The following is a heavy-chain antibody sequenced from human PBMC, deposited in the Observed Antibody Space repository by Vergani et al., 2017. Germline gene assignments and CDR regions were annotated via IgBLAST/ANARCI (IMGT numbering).Heavy chain of an antibody. J-gene: IGHJ6*02. CDR2: IYHSGST. CDR3: GRRLSSGWYSMDV. D-gene: IGHD6-19*01. CDR1: GGSISSSNW. Sequence: QVQLQESGPGLVKPSGTLSLTCAVSGGSISSSNWWSWVRQPPGKGLEWIGEIYHSGSTNYNPSLKSRVTISVDKFKNQVSLKLGSVTAADTAVYYCGRRLSSGWYSMDVGGQGTTVTVSS. V-gene: IGHV4-4*02.